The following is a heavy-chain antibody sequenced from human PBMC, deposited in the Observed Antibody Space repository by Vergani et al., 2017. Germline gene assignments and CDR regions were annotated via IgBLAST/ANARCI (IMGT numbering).Heavy chain of an antibody. D-gene: IGHD3-3*01. CDR1: GGSISSGSYY. CDR2: IYTSGST. CDR3: AREPFGVVKNYYYYYYMDV. J-gene: IGHJ6*03. V-gene: IGHV4-61*02. Sequence: QVQLQESGPGLVKPSQTLSLTCTVSGGSISSGSYYWSWIRQPAGKGLEWIGRIYTSGSTNYNPSLKSRVTISVDTSKNQFSLKLSSVTAADTAVYYCAREPFGVVKNYYYYYYMDVWGKGTTVTVSS.